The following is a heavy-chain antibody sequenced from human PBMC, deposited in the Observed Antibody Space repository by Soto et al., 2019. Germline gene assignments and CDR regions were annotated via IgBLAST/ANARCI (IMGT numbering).Heavy chain of an antibody. CDR2: ISAYNGNT. CDR3: ARDTIDSSDYHY. D-gene: IGHD3-22*01. J-gene: IGHJ4*02. CDR1: GYTFTSNG. V-gene: IGHV1-18*04. Sequence: ASVKVSCKASGYTFTSNGISWVRQAPGQGLEWMGWISAYNGNTNYAQKLQGRVTMTTDTATSTAYMELTSLRSDDTAVYYCARDTIDSSDYHYWGQGTLVTVSS.